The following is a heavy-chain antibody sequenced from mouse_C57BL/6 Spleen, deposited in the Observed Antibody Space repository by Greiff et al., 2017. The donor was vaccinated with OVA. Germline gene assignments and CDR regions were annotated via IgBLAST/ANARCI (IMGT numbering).Heavy chain of an antibody. V-gene: IGHV3-6*01. CDR2: ISYDGSN. J-gene: IGHJ2*01. CDR3: AREDLYYFDY. Sequence: EVKLEESGPGLVKPSQSLSLTCSVTGYSITSGYYWNWIRQFPGNKLEWMGYISYDGSNNYNPSLKNRISITRDTSKNQFFLKLNSVTTEDTATYYCAREDLYYFDYWGQGTTLTVSS. CDR1: GYSITSGYY.